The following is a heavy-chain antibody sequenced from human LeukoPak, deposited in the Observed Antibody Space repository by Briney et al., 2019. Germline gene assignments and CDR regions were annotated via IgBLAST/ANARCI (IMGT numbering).Heavy chain of an antibody. V-gene: IGHV3-9*01. J-gene: IGHJ5*01. Sequence: GRSLRLSCAASGFTFDDYAMHWVRQVPGKGLDWVAGISWNSGIIVYADSVKGRFTISRDSAKNSLYLQMTSLRPEDTALYYCAKVAAYSSGWYDSWGQGTLVTVSS. CDR1: GFTFDDYA. D-gene: IGHD6-19*01. CDR2: ISWNSGII. CDR3: AKVAAYSSGWYDS.